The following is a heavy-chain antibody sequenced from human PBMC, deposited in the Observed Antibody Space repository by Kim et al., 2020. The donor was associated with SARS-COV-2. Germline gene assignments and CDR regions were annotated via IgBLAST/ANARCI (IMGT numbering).Heavy chain of an antibody. CDR3: ASRGYYIDF. CDR2: SII. Sequence: SIIYYADSVECRFTISRDNAKNSVSLQMNSLRDEDTAMYYCASRGYYIDFWGQGTLVTVSS. V-gene: IGHV3-48*02. D-gene: IGHD6-13*01. J-gene: IGHJ4*02.